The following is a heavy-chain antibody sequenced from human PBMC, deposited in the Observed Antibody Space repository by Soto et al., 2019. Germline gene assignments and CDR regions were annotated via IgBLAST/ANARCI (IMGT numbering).Heavy chain of an antibody. V-gene: IGHV3-53*01. CDR2: IYSDGST. Sequence: GSLRLSCAASGFSVSGNYMSWVRQAPGKGLEWVSVIYSDGSTYYADSVKGRFTISRDNSKNMMYLQMNSLRAEDTAVYYCARDCSSTSCYTPHYGMDVWGQGTTVTV. D-gene: IGHD2-2*02. J-gene: IGHJ6*02. CDR3: ARDCSSTSCYTPHYGMDV. CDR1: GFSVSGNY.